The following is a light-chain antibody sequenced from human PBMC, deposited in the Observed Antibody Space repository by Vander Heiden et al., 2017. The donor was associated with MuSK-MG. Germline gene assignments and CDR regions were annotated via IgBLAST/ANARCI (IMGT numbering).Light chain of an antibody. CDR2: SAS. CDR1: QSVGRY. J-gene: IGKJ1*01. CDR3: QQSYSSPRT. V-gene: IGKV1-39*01. Sequence: DIQMTQSPSSLSASVGDRVTITCRASQSVGRYLNWYQHKPGKAPNLLIYSASTLQSGVSSRFSGSGSGTDFTLTITSLQPEDFATYYCQQSYSSPRTFGHGTKVEIK.